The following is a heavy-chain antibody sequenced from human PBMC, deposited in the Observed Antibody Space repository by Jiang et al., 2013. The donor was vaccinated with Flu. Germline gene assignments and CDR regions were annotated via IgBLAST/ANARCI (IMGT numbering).Heavy chain of an antibody. J-gene: IGHJ4*02. V-gene: IGHV3-30*01. CDR1: FNSYA. Sequence: FNSYAIHWVRRPPSRGLEWLCIISSDGRLTQYADSVKGRFTISRDNSKNTLYLQMNSLRAEDTAVYYCARESPLYDSSGWDYWGQGTLVTVSS. CDR3: ARESPLYDSSGWDY. CDR2: ISSDGRLT. D-gene: IGHD3-22*01.